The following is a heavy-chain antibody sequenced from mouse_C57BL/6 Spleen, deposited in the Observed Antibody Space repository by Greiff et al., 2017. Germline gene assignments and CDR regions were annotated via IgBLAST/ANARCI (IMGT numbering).Heavy chain of an antibody. D-gene: IGHD1-1*01. CDR3: ARNYYGSSYPAWFAY. CDR2: IWSGGST. J-gene: IGHJ3*01. Sequence: VKLVESGPGLVQPSQSLSITCTVSGFSLTSYGVHWVRQSPGKGLEWLGVIWSGGSTDYNAAFISRLSISKDNSKSQVFFKMNSLQADDTAIYYCARNYYGSSYPAWFAYWGQGTLVTVSA. V-gene: IGHV2-2*01. CDR1: GFSLTSYG.